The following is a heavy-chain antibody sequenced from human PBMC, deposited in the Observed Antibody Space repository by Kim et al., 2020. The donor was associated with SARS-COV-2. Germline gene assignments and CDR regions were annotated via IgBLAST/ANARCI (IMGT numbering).Heavy chain of an antibody. CDR2: IIPIFGTA. Sequence: SVKVSCKASGGTFSSYAISWVRQAPGQGLEWMGGIIPIFGTANYAQKFQGRVTITADESTSTAYMELSSLRSEDTAVYYCAILGHAGGYTDNKNWFDPWGQGTLVTVSS. CDR3: AILGHAGGYTDNKNWFDP. V-gene: IGHV1-69*13. D-gene: IGHD3-22*01. CDR1: GGTFSSYA. J-gene: IGHJ5*02.